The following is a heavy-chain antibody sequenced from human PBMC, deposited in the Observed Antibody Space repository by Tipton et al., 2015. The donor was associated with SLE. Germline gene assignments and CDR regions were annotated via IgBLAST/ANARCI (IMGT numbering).Heavy chain of an antibody. D-gene: IGHD5-24*01. CDR2: ISSIGSTI. V-gene: IGHV3-48*04. Sequence: SLRLSCAASGFTFSSYWMSWVRQAPGKGLEWVSYISSIGSTIYYADSVKGRFTISRDNAKNTLYLQMNSLRAEDTAVYYCAKDGVEMATISPFDYWGQGTLVTVSS. CDR1: GFTFSSYW. CDR3: AKDGVEMATISPFDY. J-gene: IGHJ4*02.